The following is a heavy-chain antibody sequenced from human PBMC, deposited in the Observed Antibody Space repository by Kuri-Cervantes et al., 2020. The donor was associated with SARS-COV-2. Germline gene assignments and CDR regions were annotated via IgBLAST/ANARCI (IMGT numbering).Heavy chain of an antibody. CDR1: GFIFGDYA. Sequence: GGSLRLSCEASGFIFGDYAIDWVRQAPGKGLEWVAIISYDGRNTKFADSVKGRFTISRDNFKNTVYLQMNSLRAEDTAVYYCARPSNFHHDSGAYVWGQGTTVTVSS. CDR3: ARPSNFHHDSGAYV. J-gene: IGHJ6*02. V-gene: IGHV3-30*04. CDR2: ISYDGRNT. D-gene: IGHD3-22*01.